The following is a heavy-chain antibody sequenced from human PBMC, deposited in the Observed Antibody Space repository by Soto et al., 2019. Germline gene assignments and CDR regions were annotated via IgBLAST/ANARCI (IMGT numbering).Heavy chain of an antibody. Sequence: GASVKVYCKASGYTFTGYYMHWVRQAPGQRLEWMGWINAGNSDTTYSQKFQGRVTITSDASASTAYMELTSLRSEDTAVYYCARDFSLLLVSPGDWRQGTLVTVS. CDR3: ARDFSLLLVSPGD. CDR2: INAGNSDT. J-gene: IGHJ4*02. CDR1: GYTFTGYY. V-gene: IGHV1-3*01. D-gene: IGHD3-10*01.